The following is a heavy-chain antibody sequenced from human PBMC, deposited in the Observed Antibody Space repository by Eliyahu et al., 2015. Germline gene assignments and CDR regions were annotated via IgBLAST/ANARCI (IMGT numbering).Heavy chain of an antibody. D-gene: IGHD3-16*01. CDR3: AKGYGQMYYYYYGMDV. CDR1: GFPFTXYG. J-gene: IGHJ6*02. V-gene: IGHV3-30*18. CDR2: LSHDGSNE. Sequence: QVQLVESGGGVVQPGRSLRLSCAASGFPFTXYGMHWVRQAPGKGLEWVAVLSHDGSNEYYGDCVKGRFTISKDNSKNTLYLQMNSLRPEDTAVYYCAKGYGQMYYYYYGMDVWGQGTTVTVSS.